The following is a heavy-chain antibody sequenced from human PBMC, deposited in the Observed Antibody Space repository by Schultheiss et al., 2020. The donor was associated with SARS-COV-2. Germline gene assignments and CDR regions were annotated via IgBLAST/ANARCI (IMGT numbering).Heavy chain of an antibody. CDR3: ARGPHSSGWYAYQGDY. J-gene: IGHJ4*02. V-gene: IGHV1-2*06. CDR2: INPSSGDT. Sequence: ASVKVSCKASGYRFTDYWINWVRQAPGQGLEWMGRINPSSGDTNYAQKFQGRVTMTRDTSISTAYMELSRLRSDDTAVYYCARGPHSSGWYAYQGDYWGQGTLVTVSS. D-gene: IGHD6-19*01. CDR1: GYRFTDYW.